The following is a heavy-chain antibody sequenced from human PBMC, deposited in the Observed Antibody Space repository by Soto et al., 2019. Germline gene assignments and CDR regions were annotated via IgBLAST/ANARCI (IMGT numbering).Heavy chain of an antibody. CDR3: ARGLEFKIFGVPRGNYYYQMDV. CDR2: INPNSGDT. J-gene: IGHJ6*03. V-gene: IGHV1-8*01. CDR1: GYTFTSYD. D-gene: IGHD3-3*01. Sequence: ASVKVSFKASGYTFTSYDINWVRQATGQGLEWMGSINPNSGDTGYAQKFQGRVTMTRNTSITTAYMELNSLRSEDTAVYYCARGLEFKIFGVPRGNYYYQMDVWGKGTTVTVSS.